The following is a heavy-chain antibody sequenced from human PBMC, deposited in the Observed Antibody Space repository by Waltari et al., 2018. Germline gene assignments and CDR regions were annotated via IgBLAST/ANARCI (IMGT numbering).Heavy chain of an antibody. D-gene: IGHD1-26*01. J-gene: IGHJ6*03. CDR3: ATLGGGATLYYYYYMDV. Sequence: QVQLVQSGAEVKKPGSSVKVSCKASGGTFSSYAISWVRPAPGHGLEWMGGIIPIVGTANYAQKFQGRVTITADKSTSTAYMELSSLRSEDTAVYYCATLGGGATLYYYYYMDVWGKGTTVTVSS. CDR1: GGTFSSYA. V-gene: IGHV1-69*14. CDR2: IIPIVGTA.